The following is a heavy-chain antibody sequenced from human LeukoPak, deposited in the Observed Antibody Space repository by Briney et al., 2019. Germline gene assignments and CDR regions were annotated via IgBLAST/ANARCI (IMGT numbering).Heavy chain of an antibody. CDR2: ISDGGSII. D-gene: IGHD4/OR15-4a*01. J-gene: IGHJ3*02. V-gene: IGHV3-48*03. CDR1: GFTFSNYE. Sequence: GGSLRLSCAASGFTFSNYEMNWVRQAPGKGLEWVSYISDGGSIIYYADSVRGRFTITRDDAKNSLYLQMNSLRAEDTADYYCASGVLEAFDIWGQGTMVTVSS. CDR3: ASGVLEAFDI.